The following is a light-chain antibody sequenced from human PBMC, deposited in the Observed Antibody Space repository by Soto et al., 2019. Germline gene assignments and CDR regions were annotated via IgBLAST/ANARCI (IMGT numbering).Light chain of an antibody. CDR1: SSNIGNNY. V-gene: IGLV1-51*01. CDR3: SSYAGTAYV. CDR2: EVT. Sequence: QSVLTQPPSVSATPGQKVTISCSGSSSNIGNNYVSWYQQFPGAAPKLLIYEVTKRPSGVPDRFSGSKSGNTASLTVSGLQAEDEADYYCSSYAGTAYVFGTGTKLTVL. J-gene: IGLJ1*01.